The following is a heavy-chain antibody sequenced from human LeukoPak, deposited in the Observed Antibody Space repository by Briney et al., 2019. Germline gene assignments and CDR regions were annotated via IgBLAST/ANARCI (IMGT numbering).Heavy chain of an antibody. J-gene: IGHJ5*02. V-gene: IGHV4-59*08. Sequence: RSQTLSLTCTLSGGSISSYYWSWIRHPPGKGLEWIGYIYYSGSTNYNPSLKRRVTISVDTSTIQFSLKLSSVTAADTAVYDCARQTAARYWFDPWGQGTLVTVSS. CDR3: ARQTAARYWFDP. CDR2: IYYSGST. CDR1: GGSISSYY. D-gene: IGHD6-6*01.